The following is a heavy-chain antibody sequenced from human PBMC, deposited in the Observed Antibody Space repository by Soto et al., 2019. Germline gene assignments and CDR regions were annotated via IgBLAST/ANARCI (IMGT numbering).Heavy chain of an antibody. V-gene: IGHV4-4*02. D-gene: IGHD1-26*01. CDR2: LYHSGST. Sequence: QVQLQESGPGLVKPSGTLSLTCAVSGGSISSSNWWRWVRQPPGKGLEWIGELYHSGSTNYNPSLMSRVTISVDKSKNQFSLRLSSVTAADTAVYYCARREEYYYYGMDVWGQGTTVTVSS. CDR1: GGSISSSNW. CDR3: ARREEYYYYGMDV. J-gene: IGHJ6*02.